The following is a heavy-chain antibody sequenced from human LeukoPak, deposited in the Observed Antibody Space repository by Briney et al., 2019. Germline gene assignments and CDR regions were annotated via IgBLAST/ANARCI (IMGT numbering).Heavy chain of an antibody. Sequence: GGSLRLSCAASGFTFDDYGMSWVRQAPGKGLEWVSGINWNGGSTGYADSVEGRFTIPRDNAKNSLYLQMNSLRAEDTAVYYCAREEAAGRKFDYWGQGTLVTVSS. J-gene: IGHJ4*02. V-gene: IGHV3-20*04. CDR1: GFTFDDYG. CDR3: AREEAAGRKFDY. D-gene: IGHD6-25*01. CDR2: INWNGGST.